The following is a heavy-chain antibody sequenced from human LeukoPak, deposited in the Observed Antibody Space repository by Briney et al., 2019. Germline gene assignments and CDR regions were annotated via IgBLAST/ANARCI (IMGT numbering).Heavy chain of an antibody. CDR3: ARVSGGYYDSSGYSLLGYFDY. D-gene: IGHD3-22*01. CDR1: GFTFSSYS. V-gene: IGHV3-21*01. Sequence: GGSLRLSCAASGFTFSSYSMNWVRQAPGKGLEWVSSISSSSSYIYYADSVKGRFTISRDNAKNSLYLQMNSLRAEDTAVYYCARVSGGYYDSSGYSLLGYFDYWGQGTLVTVSS. J-gene: IGHJ4*02. CDR2: ISSSSSYI.